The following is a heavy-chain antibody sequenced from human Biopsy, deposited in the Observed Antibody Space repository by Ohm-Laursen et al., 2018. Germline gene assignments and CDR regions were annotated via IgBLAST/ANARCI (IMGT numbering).Heavy chain of an antibody. J-gene: IGHJ4*02. CDR2: FAPENGRI. CDR3: AADINVWNVNY. CDR1: GYSLTELS. V-gene: IGHV1-24*01. Sequence: VASVKVSCKASGYSLTELSMHWVRQAPGQGLEWMGGFAPENGRIVYSQKFQGRVTMTEDTSTSTAYMEVWRLRSDDTAVYYCAADINVWNVNYWGQGTQVIVSS. D-gene: IGHD1-1*01.